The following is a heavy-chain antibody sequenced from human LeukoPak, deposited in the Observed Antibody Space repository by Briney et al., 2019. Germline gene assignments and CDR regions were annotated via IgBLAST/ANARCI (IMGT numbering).Heavy chain of an antibody. CDR1: GFTFSSYS. J-gene: IGHJ6*03. Sequence: PGGSLRLSCAASGFTFSSYSMNWVRQAPGKGLEWVSSISSSSSYIYYADSVKGRFTISRDNAKNSLYLQMNSLRAEDTAVYYCARSCIAARPYYYYMDVWGKGTTVTVPS. CDR3: ARSCIAARPYYYYMDV. CDR2: ISSSSSYI. V-gene: IGHV3-21*01. D-gene: IGHD6-6*01.